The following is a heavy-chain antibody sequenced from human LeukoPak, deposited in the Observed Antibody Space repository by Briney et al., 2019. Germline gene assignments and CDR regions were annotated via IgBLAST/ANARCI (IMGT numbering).Heavy chain of an antibody. CDR2: ISAYNGNT. CDR1: GYTFTSYG. J-gene: IGHJ4*02. Sequence: ASVKVSCKASGYTFTSYGISWVRQAPGQGLEWMGWISAYNGNTNYAQKLQGRVTMTTDTSASTAYMELSSLRSEDTAVYYCARDHGWFGELPFDYWGQGTLVTVSS. CDR3: ARDHGWFGELPFDY. D-gene: IGHD3-10*01. V-gene: IGHV1-18*01.